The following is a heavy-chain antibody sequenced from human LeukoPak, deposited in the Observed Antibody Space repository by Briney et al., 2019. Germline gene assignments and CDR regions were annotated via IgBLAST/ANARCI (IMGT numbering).Heavy chain of an antibody. CDR1: GFTFDDYG. CDR3: ARDLSYSNYPLH. CDR2: INWNGGST. V-gene: IGHV3-20*04. D-gene: IGHD4-11*01. J-gene: IGHJ4*02. Sequence: RPGGSLRLSCAASGFTFDDYGISWVRQAPGKGLERVSGINWNGGSTGYADSVKGRFTISRDNAENSLYLQMNSLRAEDTALYYFARDLSYSNYPLHWGQGTRVTVSS.